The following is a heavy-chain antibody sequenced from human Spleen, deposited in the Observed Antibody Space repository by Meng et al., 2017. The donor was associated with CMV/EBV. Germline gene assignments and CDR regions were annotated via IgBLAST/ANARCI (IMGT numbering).Heavy chain of an antibody. J-gene: IGHJ4*02. D-gene: IGHD3-16*02. CDR3: ARQSYPQFYFDY. CDR1: GYSFTSYW. CDR2: IYPADSDT. V-gene: IGHV5-51*01. Sequence: GESLKISCKGSGYSFTSYWIGWVRQLPGKGLEWMGIIYPADSDTRYSPAFQGQVTISADKSINTAYLQWSSLKASDTAIYYCARQSYPQFYFDYWGQGTLVTVSS.